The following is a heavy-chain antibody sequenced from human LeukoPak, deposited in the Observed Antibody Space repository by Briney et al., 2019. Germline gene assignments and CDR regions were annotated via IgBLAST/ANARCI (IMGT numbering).Heavy chain of an antibody. CDR2: IYTSGST. J-gene: IGHJ6*02. CDR3: ARDQYEVEDDSSGYPYYYYHGMDV. V-gene: IGHV4-61*02. D-gene: IGHD3-22*01. Sequence: SETLSLTCTVSGGSISSGSYYWSWIRQPAGKGLEWIGRIYTSGSTNYNPSLKSRVTISVDTSKNQFSLKLSSVTAADTAVYYCARDQYEVEDDSSGYPYYYYHGMDVWGQGTTVTVSS. CDR1: GGSISSGSYY.